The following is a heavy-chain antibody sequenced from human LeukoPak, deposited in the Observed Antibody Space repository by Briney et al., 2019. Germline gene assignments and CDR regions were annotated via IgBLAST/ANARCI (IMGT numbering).Heavy chain of an antibody. Sequence: PSETLSLTCTVSGGSISSGPYYWSWIRQPARKGLEWIGRIYSSGRTNYNPSLKSRVTISLDTSKNQISLKVSSVTAADTAMYYCARANYYDTSGYSRGAFDIWGQGTMVTVSS. CDR2: IYSSGRT. D-gene: IGHD3-22*01. CDR3: ARANYYDTSGYSRGAFDI. CDR1: GGSISSGPYY. J-gene: IGHJ3*02. V-gene: IGHV4-61*02.